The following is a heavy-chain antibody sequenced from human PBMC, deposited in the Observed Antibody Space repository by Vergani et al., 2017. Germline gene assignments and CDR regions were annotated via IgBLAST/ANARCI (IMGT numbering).Heavy chain of an antibody. CDR3: ARGRTSWFGEYFDY. CDR1: GGSFSGYY. Sequence: QVQLQESGPGLVKPSETLSLTCAVYGGSFSGYYWSWIRQPPGKGLEWIGEINHSGSTNYNPSLKSRVTISVDTSKNQFSLKLSSVTAADTAVYYCARGRTSWFGEYFDYWGQGTLVTVSS. D-gene: IGHD3-10*01. V-gene: IGHV4-34*01. J-gene: IGHJ4*02. CDR2: INHSGST.